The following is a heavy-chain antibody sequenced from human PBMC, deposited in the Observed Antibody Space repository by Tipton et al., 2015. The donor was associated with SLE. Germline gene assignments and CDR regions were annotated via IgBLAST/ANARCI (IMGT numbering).Heavy chain of an antibody. D-gene: IGHD3-3*01. V-gene: IGHV4-39*07. Sequence: LRLSCTVSGGSISSSGYYWGWIRQPPGKGLEWIGSIFYNGNTYYSPSLKSRVTISLDTSKNQFSLKLRSVTAADTAVYYCARDGPYYDFWSGMGAFDIWGQGTMVTVSS. CDR3: ARDGPYYDFWSGMGAFDI. J-gene: IGHJ3*02. CDR1: GGSISSSGYY. CDR2: IFYNGNT.